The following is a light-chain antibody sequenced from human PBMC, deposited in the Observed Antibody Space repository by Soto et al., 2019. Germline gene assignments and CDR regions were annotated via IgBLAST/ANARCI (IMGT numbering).Light chain of an antibody. CDR3: GTWDSSLSGGV. CDR2: DNN. Sequence: QSALTQPPSVSAAPGQKVTISCSGSSSNIGNNYVSWYQQLPGTAPKLLIYDNNKRTSGIPDRFSGSKSGTSATLGITGLQTGDEADYYCGTWDSSLSGGVFGGGTKLTVL. CDR1: SSNIGNNY. V-gene: IGLV1-51*01. J-gene: IGLJ2*01.